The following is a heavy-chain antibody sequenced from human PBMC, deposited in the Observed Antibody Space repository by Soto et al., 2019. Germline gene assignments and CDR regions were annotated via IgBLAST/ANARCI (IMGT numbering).Heavy chain of an antibody. V-gene: IGHV3-30-3*01. J-gene: IGHJ2*01. CDR1: GFTFSSYA. Sequence: QVQLVESGGGVVQPGRSLRLSCAASGFTFSSYAMHWVRQAPGKGLEWVAVISYDGSNKYYADSVKGRFTISRDNSKNPRVLQMNGLRAEDTAVYYWARPLGRDAYNWGYFDLWGRGTLVTVSS. CDR3: ARPLGRDAYNWGYFDL. CDR2: ISYDGSNK. D-gene: IGHD7-27*01.